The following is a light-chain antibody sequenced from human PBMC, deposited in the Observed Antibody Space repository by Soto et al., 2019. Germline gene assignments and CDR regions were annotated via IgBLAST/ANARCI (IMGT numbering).Light chain of an antibody. J-gene: IGKJ5*01. CDR1: QILLHNNGRNY. Sequence: EIVMSPSPLSLPVTPGEPASISFMSTQILLHNNGRNYLDWYLQKPGQSPQLLIFLGSNRASGVPDRFSGSGSGTDFTLKISRVEAEDVGVYYCMEVLQTPFTFGQGARLE. V-gene: IGKV2-28*01. CDR3: MEVLQTPFT. CDR2: LGS.